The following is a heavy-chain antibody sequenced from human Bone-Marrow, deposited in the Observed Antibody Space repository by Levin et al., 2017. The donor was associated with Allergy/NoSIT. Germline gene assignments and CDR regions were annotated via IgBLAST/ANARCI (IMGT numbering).Heavy chain of an antibody. V-gene: IGHV3-21*06. CDR3: ARDVRRRLDY. J-gene: IGHJ4*02. CDR1: EFNFSSFS. Sequence: PGESLKISCGASEFNFSSFSMSWVRQTPGKGLEWVSTISRDSIFIYYADSVKGRFTISRDTARNSVYLHMNSLRAEDTAIYYCARDVRRRLDYWGQGTLVTVSS. CDR2: ISRDSIFI.